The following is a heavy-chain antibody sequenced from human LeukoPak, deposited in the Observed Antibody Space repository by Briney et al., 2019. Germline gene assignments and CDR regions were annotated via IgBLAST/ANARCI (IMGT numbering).Heavy chain of an antibody. CDR1: GFTFSSYG. D-gene: IGHD2-21*02. CDR3: ATCGGDCLSWYYYGMDV. V-gene: IGHV3-33*01. CDR2: IWYDGSNK. Sequence: PGGSLRLSCAASGFTFSSYGMHWVRQAPGKGLEWVAVIWYDGSNKYYADSVKGRFTISRDNSKNTLYLQMNSLRAEDTAVYYCATCGGDCLSWYYYGMDVWGQGTTVTVSS. J-gene: IGHJ6*02.